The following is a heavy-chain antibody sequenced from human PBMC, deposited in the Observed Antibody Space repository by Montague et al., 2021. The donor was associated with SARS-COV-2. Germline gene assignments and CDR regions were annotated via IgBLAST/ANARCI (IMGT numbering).Heavy chain of an antibody. Sequence: SETLSLTCTVSGGSISSSSYYWGWIRQPPGQGLEWIGSIYYTGXTXYXXXXKXPVTISVDTSKNQFSLKLSTVTAADTAVYYCARHGYYETYDAFDIWGQGTMVTVSS. CDR2: IYYTGXT. D-gene: IGHD3-22*01. CDR1: GGSISSSSYY. J-gene: IGHJ3*02. V-gene: IGHV4-39*01. CDR3: ARHGYYETYDAFDI.